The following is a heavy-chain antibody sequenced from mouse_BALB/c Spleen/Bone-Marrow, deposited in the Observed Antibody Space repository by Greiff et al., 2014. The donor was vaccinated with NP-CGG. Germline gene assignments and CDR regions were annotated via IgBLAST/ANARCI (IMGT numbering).Heavy chain of an antibody. CDR3: ARGSYYEGAMDY. Sequence: VQLQQSGPGLVAPSQSLSITCTVSGFSLTSYGVHWVRQPPGKVLEWLGVMWAGGSTNYNSALMSRLSISKDNSKSQVFLKMNSLQTDDTAMYYCARGSYYEGAMDYWGQGTSVTVSS. V-gene: IGHV2-9*02. CDR2: MWAGGST. CDR1: GFSLTSYG. J-gene: IGHJ4*01. D-gene: IGHD1-1*01.